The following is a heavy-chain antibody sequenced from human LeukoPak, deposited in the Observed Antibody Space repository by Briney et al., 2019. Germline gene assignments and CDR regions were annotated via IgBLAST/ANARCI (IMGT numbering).Heavy chain of an antibody. D-gene: IGHD3-10*01. CDR1: GYSFSNRA. CDR2: ISGGNGNT. V-gene: IGHV1-3*01. CDR3: TREMAGPSGDNWFDP. J-gene: IGHJ5*02. Sequence: ASVKVSCKASGYSFSNRAMHWVRRAPGQSLEWMGWISGGNGNTKYSQKFQGRVTITRGTSATTAYMELSSLRSEDTAIYYCTREMAGPSGDNWFDPWGQGTLVTVSS.